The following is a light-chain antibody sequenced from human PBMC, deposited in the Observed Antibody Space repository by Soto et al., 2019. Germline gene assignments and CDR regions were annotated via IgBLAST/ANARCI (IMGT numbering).Light chain of an antibody. V-gene: IGLV1-44*01. Sequence: QSVLTQPPSASGTPGQRVTISCSGSSSNIGSNNVNWYQQLPGTAPKLLMFSNNQRPSGVPDRFSGSKSGNTASLTVSGLQAEDEADYYCSSYAGSSNVFGTGTKVTVL. CDR3: SSYAGSSNV. J-gene: IGLJ1*01. CDR2: SNN. CDR1: SSNIGSNN.